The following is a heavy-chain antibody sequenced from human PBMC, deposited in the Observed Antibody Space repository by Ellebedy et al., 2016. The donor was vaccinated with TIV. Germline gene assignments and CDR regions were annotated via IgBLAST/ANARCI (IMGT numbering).Heavy chain of an antibody. V-gene: IGHV4-38-2*02. D-gene: IGHD5/OR15-5a*01. CDR1: GYSITSSYY. CDR2: IHHRGST. J-gene: IGHJ4*02. Sequence: SETLSLTCTVSGYSITSSYYWGWIRQPPGKGLEWIGSIHHRGSTFYNPSLKSRVTLSVDTSKNQFSLKLTAMTAADTAVYYCATSDLNEGLRLNYWGQGTLVSVSS. CDR3: ATSDLNEGLRLNY.